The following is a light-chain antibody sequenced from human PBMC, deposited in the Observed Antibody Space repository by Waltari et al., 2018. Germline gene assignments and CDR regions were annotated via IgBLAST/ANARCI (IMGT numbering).Light chain of an antibody. V-gene: IGKV3-11*01. J-gene: IGKJ4*01. CDR3: RQRSNWPLT. Sequence: EIMLTQSPATLSLSPGERATLSCRASQSVSTYLGWYQQKPGQAPRLLIYDASNRATGIPARFSGSGSGTDFTLTISSLEPEDFAVYYCRQRSNWPLTFGGGTKVEIK. CDR2: DAS. CDR1: QSVSTY.